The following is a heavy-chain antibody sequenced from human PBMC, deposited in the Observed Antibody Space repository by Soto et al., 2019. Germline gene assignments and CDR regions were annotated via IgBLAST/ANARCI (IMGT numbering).Heavy chain of an antibody. J-gene: IGHJ6*02. CDR1: GYSFTSYW. D-gene: IGHD5-12*01. CDR2: VDPSDSYT. CDR3: ARHSALDIVATGAVLEYYYGTAV. V-gene: IGHV5-10-1*01. Sequence: AESLKISCKVSGYSFTSYWISCVRKMPWKVVEWMGRVDPSDSYTNYSPSFQGHVTISAGKSISTAYSQWRRLKASDTAMYYCARHSALDIVATGAVLEYYYGTAVWGQGTTVIVS.